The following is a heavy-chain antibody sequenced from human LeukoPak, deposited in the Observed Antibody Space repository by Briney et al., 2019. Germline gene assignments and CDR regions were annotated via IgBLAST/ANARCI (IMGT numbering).Heavy chain of an antibody. D-gene: IGHD6-13*01. CDR2: IYYSGST. CDR3: ARVNSIAAAGPFDY. CDR1: GGSISSYY. Sequence: PSETLSLTCTVSGGSISSYYWSWIRQPPGKGLEWIGYIYYSGSTNYNPSLKSRVTISVDTSKNQFSLKLSSVTAADTAVYYCARVNSIAAAGPFDYWGQGTLVTVSS. J-gene: IGHJ4*02. V-gene: IGHV4-59*01.